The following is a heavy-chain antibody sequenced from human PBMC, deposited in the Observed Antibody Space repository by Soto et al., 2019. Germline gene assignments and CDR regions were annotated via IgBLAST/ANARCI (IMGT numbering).Heavy chain of an antibody. CDR1: GGSISSYY. CDR3: ARSPLPAAMSYFDH. D-gene: IGHD2-2*01. CDR2: IYYSGST. Sequence: PSETLSLTCTVSGGSISSYYWSWIRQPPGKGLEWIGYIYYSGSTNYNPSLKSRVTISVDTSKNQFSLKLSSLTAADTAVYYCARSPLPAAMSYFDHRGQGTLVTVSS. J-gene: IGHJ4*02. V-gene: IGHV4-59*01.